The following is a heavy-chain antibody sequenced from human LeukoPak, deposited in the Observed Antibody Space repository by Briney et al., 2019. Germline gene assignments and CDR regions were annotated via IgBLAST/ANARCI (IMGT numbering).Heavy chain of an antibody. CDR2: IYYSGST. V-gene: IGHV4-61*01. J-gene: IGHJ4*02. Sequence: SETLSLTCTVSGYSISSGHYWGWIRQPPGKGLEWIGYIYYSGSTNYDPSLKSRVTISVDTSKNQFSLKLSSVTAADTAVYYCCSVDTAMVIYWGQGTLVTVSS. CDR3: CSVDTAMVIY. D-gene: IGHD5-18*01. CDR1: GYSISSGHY.